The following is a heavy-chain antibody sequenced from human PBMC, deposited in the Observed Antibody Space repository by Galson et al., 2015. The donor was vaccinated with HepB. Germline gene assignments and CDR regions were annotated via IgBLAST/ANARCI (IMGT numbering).Heavy chain of an antibody. Sequence: SVKVSCKASGYTFTNYGINWVRQAPGQGLEWMGWISVYNGNTNYAQKFQGRVTMTTDTSTNTAFMELRSLRSDDTAVYYCARGALVVAVGATQNNWFGPWGQGTLVTVSS. CDR1: GYTFTNYG. V-gene: IGHV1-18*01. CDR2: ISVYNGNT. J-gene: IGHJ5*02. CDR3: ARGALVVAVGATQNNWFGP. D-gene: IGHD2-15*01.